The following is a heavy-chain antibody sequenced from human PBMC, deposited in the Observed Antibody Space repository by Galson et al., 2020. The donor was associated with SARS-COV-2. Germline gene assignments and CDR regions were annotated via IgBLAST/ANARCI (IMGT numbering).Heavy chain of an antibody. D-gene: IGHD5-12*01. CDR1: GYSISSGYY. V-gene: IGHV4-38-2*01. CDR2: IYHSGST. Sequence: SETLSLTCAVSGYSISSGYYWGWIRQPPGKGLEWIGSIYHSGSTYYNPSLKSRVTISVDTSKNQFSLKLSSVTAADTAVYYCARRPRRDGYNYGSRYFDYWGQGTLVTVSS. CDR3: ARRPRRDGYNYGSRYFDY. J-gene: IGHJ4*02.